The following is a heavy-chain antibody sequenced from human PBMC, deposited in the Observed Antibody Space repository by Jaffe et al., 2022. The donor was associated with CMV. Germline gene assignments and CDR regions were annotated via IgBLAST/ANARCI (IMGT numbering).Heavy chain of an antibody. V-gene: IGHV4-34*01. CDR1: GGSFSGYY. J-gene: IGHJ6*03. Sequence: QVQLQQWGAGLLKPSETLSLTCAVYGGSFSGYYWSWIRQPPGKGLEWIGEINHSGSTNYNPSLKSRVTISVDTSKNQFSLKLSSVTAADTAVYYCARGSGDIVVVPAAIRGYYMDVWGKGTTVTVSS. CDR3: ARGSGDIVVVPAAIRGYYMDV. CDR2: INHSGST. D-gene: IGHD2-2*01.